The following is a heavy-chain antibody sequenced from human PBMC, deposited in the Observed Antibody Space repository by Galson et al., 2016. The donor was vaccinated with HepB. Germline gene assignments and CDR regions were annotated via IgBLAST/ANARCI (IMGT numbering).Heavy chain of an antibody. CDR1: GFTFSDFG. D-gene: IGHD2-15*01. Sequence: SLRLSCAASGFTFSDFGMHWVRQAPGKGLEWVALIWYDGSNKHYADSVKGRFTISRDNSKNTLYLQMNSLTAEDTAVYYCARFGGSLGMDVWGQGTTVIVSS. J-gene: IGHJ6*02. CDR3: ARFGGSLGMDV. V-gene: IGHV3-33*01. CDR2: IWYDGSNK.